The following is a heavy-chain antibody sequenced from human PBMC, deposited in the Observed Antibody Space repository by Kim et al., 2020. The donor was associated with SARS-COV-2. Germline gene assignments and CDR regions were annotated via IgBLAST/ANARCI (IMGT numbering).Heavy chain of an antibody. D-gene: IGHD6-13*01. CDR1: GFTFSSYA. Sequence: GGSLRLSCAASGFTFSSYAMHWVRQAPGKGLEWVAVISYDGSNKYYADSVKGRFTISRDNSKNTLYLQMNSLGAEDTAVYYCARDLTYSSSWYTVGYYY. V-gene: IGHV3-30*04. J-gene: IGHJ6*01. CDR2: ISYDGSNK. CDR3: ARDLTYSSSWYTVGYYY.